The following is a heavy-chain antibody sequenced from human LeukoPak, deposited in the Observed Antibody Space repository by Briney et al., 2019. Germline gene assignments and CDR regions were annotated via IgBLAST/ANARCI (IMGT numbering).Heavy chain of an antibody. D-gene: IGHD3/OR15-3a*01. CDR3: ARQTGSGLFILP. Sequence: PSETLSLTCTVSGVSISSSNSYWGWLRQPPGTGLEWIGSIYYSGNTYYNASLKSQVSISIDTSKNQFSLKLTSVTAADTAVYYCARQTGSGLFILPGGQGTLVTVSS. J-gene: IGHJ4*02. CDR1: GVSISSSNSY. CDR2: IYYSGNT. V-gene: IGHV4-39*01.